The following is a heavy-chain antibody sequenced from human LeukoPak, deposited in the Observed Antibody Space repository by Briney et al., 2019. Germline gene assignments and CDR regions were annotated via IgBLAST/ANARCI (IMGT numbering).Heavy chain of an antibody. CDR3: ARVRSGNYFDY. D-gene: IGHD1-26*01. CDR2: IYSGGIT. Sequence: GSPRLSCAVSGFPVSSNYMSWVRQAPGKGLEWVSVIYSGGITYYADSVKGRFTISRDNSKNTLYLQMNSLRAEDTAVYYCARVRSGNYFDYWGQGTLVTVSS. CDR1: GFPVSSNY. V-gene: IGHV3-66*02. J-gene: IGHJ4*02.